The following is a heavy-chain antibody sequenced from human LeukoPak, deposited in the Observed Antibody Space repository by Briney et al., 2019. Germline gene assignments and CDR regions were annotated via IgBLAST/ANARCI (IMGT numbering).Heavy chain of an antibody. CDR3: ARVRQRLVAYGMDV. D-gene: IGHD6-13*01. CDR1: GFTFSDYI. Sequence: GGSLRLSCAASGFTFSDYIMNWVRQAPGKGLEWVSSISSSSTYIYYADSVKGRFTISRDNAKNSLYLQMNSLRAEDTAVYYCARVRQRLVAYGMDVWGEGTTVTVSS. J-gene: IGHJ6*04. CDR2: ISSSSTYI. V-gene: IGHV3-21*01.